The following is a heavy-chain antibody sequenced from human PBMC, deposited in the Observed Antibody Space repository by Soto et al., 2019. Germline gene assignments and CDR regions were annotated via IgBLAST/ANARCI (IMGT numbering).Heavy chain of an antibody. D-gene: IGHD3-3*01. CDR1: GFSLTTSGVG. CDR2: IYWDDDK. CDR3: AHRVLRTVFGLVTTTAVYFDF. J-gene: IGHJ4*02. V-gene: IGHV2-5*02. Sequence: QLTLNESGPMQVKTRQTLTLTCTFSGFSLTTSGVGVGCIRQSPGKAPEWLALIYWDDDKRYSPSLKSRLTITKDTSKNRVALTMADLDPADTGTYYCAHRVLRTVFGLVTTTAVYFDFWGQETPVAVSS.